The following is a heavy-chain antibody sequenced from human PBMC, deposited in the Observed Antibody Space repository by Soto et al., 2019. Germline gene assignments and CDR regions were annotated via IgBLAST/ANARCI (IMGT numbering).Heavy chain of an antibody. D-gene: IGHD1-7*01. V-gene: IGHV1-58*01. CDR3: AKGNYQPRPQTSACDS. J-gene: IGHJ3*02. CDR1: VFPFTGCA. Sequence: SVKVSCKSSVFPFTGCAVRLVRQARGQRLEWIGWIVVGSGNTNYSQKFQERVTITSDMSTSTAYMELRSLRSEDTAVYYCAKGNYQPRPQTSACDSWGQGTMVIVS. CDR2: IVVGSGNT.